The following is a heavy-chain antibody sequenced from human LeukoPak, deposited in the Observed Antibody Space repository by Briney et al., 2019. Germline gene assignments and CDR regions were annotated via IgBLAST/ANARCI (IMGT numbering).Heavy chain of an antibody. V-gene: IGHV3-74*01. J-gene: IGHJ4*02. CDR1: GFTFSSSW. D-gene: IGHD3-16*01. CDR3: ARQNYGNPDY. Sequence: PGGSLRLSCAASGFTFSSSWIHWVRQAPGKGLVWVSRINGDGSGTGYADSVKGRFTISRDNAKNTLYLQMNSLRAEDTAVYYCARQNYGNPDYWGQGTLVTVSS. CDR2: INGDGSGT.